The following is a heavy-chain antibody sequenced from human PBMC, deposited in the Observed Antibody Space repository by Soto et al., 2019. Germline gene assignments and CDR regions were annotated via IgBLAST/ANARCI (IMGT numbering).Heavy chain of an antibody. CDR1: GGTFSSYA. V-gene: IGHV1-69*01. J-gene: IGHJ6*02. CDR3: ARGYCSSTSCYSAIKVNYYYYGMAV. D-gene: IGHD2-2*01. CDR2: IIPIFGTA. Sequence: QVQLVQSGAEVKKPGSSVKVSCKASGGTFSSYAISWVRQAPGQGLEWMGGIIPIFGTANYAQKFQGRVTIPADESTTPAYMELSSLRSEDTAVYYRARGYCSSTSCYSAIKVNYYYYGMAVWGQGTTVTVSS.